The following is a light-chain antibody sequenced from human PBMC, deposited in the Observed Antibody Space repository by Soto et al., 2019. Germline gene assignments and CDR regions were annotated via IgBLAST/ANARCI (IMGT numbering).Light chain of an antibody. Sequence: QSVLTQPPSVSAAPGQKVTISCSGSSSNIGNNYVSWYQQFPGTAPKLLIYDNNKRPSGIPDRFSGSKSGTSATLGITGLQTGDEANYYCGTWDSRLSGGVFGGGTKVTVL. V-gene: IGLV1-51*01. CDR1: SSNIGNNY. CDR2: DNN. CDR3: GTWDSRLSGGV. J-gene: IGLJ3*02.